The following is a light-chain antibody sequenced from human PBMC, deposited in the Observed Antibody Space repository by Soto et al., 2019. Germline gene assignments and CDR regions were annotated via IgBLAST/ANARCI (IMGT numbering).Light chain of an antibody. J-gene: IGLJ2*01. CDR3: AAWDDSLNGLV. CDR1: SSNIGSNT. Sequence: QSELTQPPSASGTPGQRVNISCSGSSSNIGSNTVNWYQQLPGTAPKLLIYSNNQRPSGVPDRFSGSKSGTSASLAISGLQSEDEADYYCAAWDDSLNGLVFGGGTKLTVL. CDR2: SNN. V-gene: IGLV1-44*01.